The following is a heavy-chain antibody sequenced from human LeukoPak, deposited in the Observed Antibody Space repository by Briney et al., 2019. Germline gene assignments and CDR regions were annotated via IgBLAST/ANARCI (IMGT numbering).Heavy chain of an antibody. CDR3: ARADVLLWFGEFKTAYFDY. CDR1: GGSISSSSYY. J-gene: IGHJ4*02. D-gene: IGHD3-10*01. V-gene: IGHV4-39*07. CDR2: IYYSGST. Sequence: SETLSLTCTVSGGSISSSSYYWGWIRQPPGKGLEWIGSIYYSGSTYYNPSLKSRVTISVDTSKNQFSLKLSSVTAADTAVYYCARADVLLWFGEFKTAYFDYWGQGTLVTVSS.